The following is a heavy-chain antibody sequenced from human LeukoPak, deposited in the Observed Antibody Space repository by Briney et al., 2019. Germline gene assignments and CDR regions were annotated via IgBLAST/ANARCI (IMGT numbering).Heavy chain of an antibody. Sequence: PGGSLRLSCAASGFTFSSYAMSWVRQAPGKGLEWVSSISSSSSYIYYADSVKGRFTISRDNAKNSLYLQMNSLRAEDTAVYYCAREDDILTDYYFDYWGQGTLVTVSS. D-gene: IGHD3-9*01. V-gene: IGHV3-21*01. CDR1: GFTFSSYA. CDR2: ISSSSSYI. CDR3: AREDDILTDYYFDY. J-gene: IGHJ4*02.